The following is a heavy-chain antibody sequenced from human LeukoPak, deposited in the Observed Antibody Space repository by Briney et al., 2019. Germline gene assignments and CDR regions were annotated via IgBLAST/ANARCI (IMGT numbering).Heavy chain of an antibody. CDR3: AKFPYYDILTGYFDY. D-gene: IGHD3-9*01. J-gene: IGHJ4*02. Sequence: GGSLRLSCAASGFTFSSYAMSWVRQAPGKGLEWVSGISWNSGSIGYADSVKGRFTISRDNAKNSLYLQMNSLRAEDTALYYCAKFPYYDILTGYFDYWGQGTLVTVSS. CDR2: ISWNSGSI. V-gene: IGHV3-9*01. CDR1: GFTFSSYA.